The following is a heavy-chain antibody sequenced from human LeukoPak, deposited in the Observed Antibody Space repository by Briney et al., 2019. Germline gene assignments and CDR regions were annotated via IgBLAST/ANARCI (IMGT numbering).Heavy chain of an antibody. CDR2: TYTGGNS. V-gene: IGHV3-53*01. CDR3: ARGGRGSAAVVAPRSFDI. CDR1: GFAVSSIH. J-gene: IGHJ3*02. Sequence: GGSLRLSCAASGFAVSSIHMVWVRQAPGKGLEWVSVTYTGGNSYYADSVKGRFIISRDISKNTLYLQMNSLRAEDSALYYCARGGRGSAAVVAPRSFDIWGQGTMVTVSS. D-gene: IGHD3-22*01.